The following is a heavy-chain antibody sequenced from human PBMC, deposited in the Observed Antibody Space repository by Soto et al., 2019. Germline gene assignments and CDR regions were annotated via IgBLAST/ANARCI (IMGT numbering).Heavy chain of an antibody. Sequence: EVQLVESGGGLVQPGGSLRLSCAASGFTFSSYWMHWVRQAPGKGLVWVSRINSDGSSTGYADSVMGRFTISRDNAKKTLYLQMNSLRAEDRAVYYCARDQGYCSGGSCYVAGYWGQGTLVTVSS. V-gene: IGHV3-74*01. CDR1: GFTFSSYW. D-gene: IGHD2-15*01. J-gene: IGHJ4*02. CDR3: ARDQGYCSGGSCYVAGY. CDR2: INSDGSST.